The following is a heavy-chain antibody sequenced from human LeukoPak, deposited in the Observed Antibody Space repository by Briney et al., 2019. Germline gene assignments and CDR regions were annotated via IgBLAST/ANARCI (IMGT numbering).Heavy chain of an antibody. CDR2: IWYDGSKK. CDR3: AKDLSYGSNWFDP. D-gene: IGHD5-18*01. J-gene: IGHJ5*02. V-gene: IGHV3-33*06. CDR1: GFTFSSHG. Sequence: PGGSLRRSCAASGFTFSSHGMHWVRQAPSKGLEWVALIWYDGSKKNYADSVKGRFTISRDDSKSTLYLQINSLRAEDTAVYYCAKDLSYGSNWFDPWGQGTLVTVSS.